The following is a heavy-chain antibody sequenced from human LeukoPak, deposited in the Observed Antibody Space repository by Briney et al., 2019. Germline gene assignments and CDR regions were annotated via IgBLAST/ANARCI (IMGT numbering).Heavy chain of an antibody. V-gene: IGHV4-34*01. Sequence: SETLSLTCAVYGGSFSGYYWSWIRQPPGKGLEWIGEINHSGSTNYNPSLKSRVTISVDTSKNQFSLKLSSVTAADTAVYYCAGAGVYISEPAGPSFDYWGQGPLVTVPP. J-gene: IGHJ4*02. CDR3: AGAGVYISEPAGPSFDY. CDR1: GGSFSGYY. D-gene: IGHD2/OR15-2a*01. CDR2: INHSGST.